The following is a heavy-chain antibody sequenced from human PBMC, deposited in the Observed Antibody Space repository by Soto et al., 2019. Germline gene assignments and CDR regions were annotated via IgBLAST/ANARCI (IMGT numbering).Heavy chain of an antibody. CDR1: GVSVSSGGHY. J-gene: IGHJ5*01. V-gene: IGHV4-31*03. D-gene: IGHD3-16*01. Sequence: SETLSLTCTVSGVSVSSGGHYWSWIRQHPGKGLEWIGYIHYSGSTYYTPSLTNRASLSLDTSKNQFSLKLTSVTAADMAAYYCVKGGDGQRWFDPWGQGTLVTVSS. CDR2: IHYSGST. CDR3: VKGGDGQRWFDP.